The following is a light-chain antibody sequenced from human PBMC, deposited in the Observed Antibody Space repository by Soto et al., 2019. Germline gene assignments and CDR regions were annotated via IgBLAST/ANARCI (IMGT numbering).Light chain of an antibody. J-gene: IGKJ1*01. CDR3: LQHNSYPWT. V-gene: IGKV1-17*03. CDR1: QGVSNR. Sequence: DIQMTQSPSAMSASLGDRITITCRASQGVSNRLVWFQQKPGKVPKRLIFAATLLQSGVPSRFSGSGSGKEFTLTISGLQAEDFATYYCLQHNSYPWTFSPGTKVDIK. CDR2: AAT.